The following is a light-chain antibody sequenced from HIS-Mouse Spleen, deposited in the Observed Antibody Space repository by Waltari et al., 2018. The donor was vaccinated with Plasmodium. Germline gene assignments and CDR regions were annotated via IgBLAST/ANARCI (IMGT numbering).Light chain of an antibody. CDR3: CSYACSSTFVV. Sequence: QSALTQPASVSGSPGQSITIPCTGTSSAVGSYNLVSWYQQHPGKAPKLMIYECSKRPSGVSTRFSGSKSVNTASLTISGVQAEDEADYYCCSYACSSTFVVFGGGTKLTVL. CDR1: SSAVGSYNL. CDR2: ECS. J-gene: IGLJ2*01. V-gene: IGLV2-23*03.